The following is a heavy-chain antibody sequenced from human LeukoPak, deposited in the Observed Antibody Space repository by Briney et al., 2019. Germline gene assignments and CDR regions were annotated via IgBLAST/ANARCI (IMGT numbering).Heavy chain of an antibody. V-gene: IGHV3-33*01. CDR3: ARDLIPLGVNSGVGY. Sequence: GGSLRLSRVASGFTFSRYGMHWVRQAPGKGLEWVANIWFDGNNKSYADSVQALFNVSRDISENTLYLQMNSLRVEDTAVYYGARDLIPLGVNSGVGYWGQGILVTVSS. CDR1: GFTFSRYG. D-gene: IGHD3-10*01. J-gene: IGHJ4*02. CDR2: IWFDGNNK.